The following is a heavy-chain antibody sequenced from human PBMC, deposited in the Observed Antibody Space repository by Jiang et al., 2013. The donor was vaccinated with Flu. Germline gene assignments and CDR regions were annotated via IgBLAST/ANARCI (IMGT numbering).Heavy chain of an antibody. CDR1: GFTFSSYA. J-gene: IGHJ6*04. CDR3: VKDGVVVVAGDYYYGMDV. CDR2: ISSNGGST. V-gene: IGHV3-64D*06. Sequence: VQLLESGGGLVQPGGSLRLSCSASGFTFSSYAMHWVRQAPGKGLEYVSAISSNGGSTYYADSVKGRFTISRDNSKNTLYLQMSSLRAEDTAVYYCVKDGVVVVAGDYYYGMDVWGKGTTVTVS. D-gene: IGHD2-15*01.